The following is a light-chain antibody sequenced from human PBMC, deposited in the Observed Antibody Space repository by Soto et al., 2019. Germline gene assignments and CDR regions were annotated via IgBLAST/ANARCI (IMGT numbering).Light chain of an antibody. V-gene: IGKV1-5*01. J-gene: IGKJ4*01. Sequence: DLQMTHSPSTLSASIGDRGVITCLASESISSWLAWYQQKPGKAPKLLIYDVSSLESGVPSRFSGSGSGTEFTLTISNLQPDDFATYYCQQYDNYPLTFGGGTKVDIK. CDR3: QQYDNYPLT. CDR1: ESISSW. CDR2: DVS.